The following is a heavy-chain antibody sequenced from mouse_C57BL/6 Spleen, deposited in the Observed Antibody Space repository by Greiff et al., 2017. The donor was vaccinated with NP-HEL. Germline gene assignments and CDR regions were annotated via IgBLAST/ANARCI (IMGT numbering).Heavy chain of an antibody. CDR2: ISNGGGST. Sequence: DVQLVESGGGLVQPGGSLKLSCAASGFTFSDYYMYWVRQTPEKRLEWVAYISNGGGSTYYPDTVKGRFTISRDNAKNTLYLQMSRLKSEDTAMYYCARGGVVAPGDYWGQGTSVTVSS. J-gene: IGHJ4*01. V-gene: IGHV5-12*01. CDR3: ARGGVVAPGDY. CDR1: GFTFSDYY. D-gene: IGHD1-1*01.